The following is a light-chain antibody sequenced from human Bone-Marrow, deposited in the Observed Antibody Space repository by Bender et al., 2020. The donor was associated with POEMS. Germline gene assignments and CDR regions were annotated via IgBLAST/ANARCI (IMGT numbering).Light chain of an antibody. CDR3: QTWGV. CDR2: ISSDGSH. J-gene: IGLJ2*01. CDR1: SGHNTYA. V-gene: IGLV4-69*01. Sequence: QLILTQSPSASASLGASVKLTCTLSSGHNTYAITWHQQQPQKGPQFLMKISSDGSHTKGDGIPDRFSGSSSGSEYYLTISSLQSEDEADYYCQTWGVFGGGTKLTVL.